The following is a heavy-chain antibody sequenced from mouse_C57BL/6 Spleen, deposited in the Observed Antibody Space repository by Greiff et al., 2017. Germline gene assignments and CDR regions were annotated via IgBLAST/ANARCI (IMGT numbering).Heavy chain of an antibody. CDR3: ARLESGIGGTGFAY. CDR1: GYTFTDYN. Sequence: EVQLQQSGPELVKPGASVKMSCKASGYTFTDYNMHWVKQSHGKSLEWIGYINPNNGGTSYNQKFKGKATLTVNKSSSTAYMELRSLTSEDSVVYYCARLESGIGGTGFAYWGQGTLVTVSA. J-gene: IGHJ3*01. V-gene: IGHV1-22*01. D-gene: IGHD3-3*01. CDR2: INPNNGGT.